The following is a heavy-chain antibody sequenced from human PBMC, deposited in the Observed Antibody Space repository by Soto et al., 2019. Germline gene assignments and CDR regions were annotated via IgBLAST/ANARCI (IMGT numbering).Heavy chain of an antibody. CDR1: GGSFSGYY. V-gene: IGHV4-34*01. D-gene: IGHD3-16*01. CDR2: INHSGST. Sequence: QVQLQQWGAGLLKPSETLSLTCAVYGGSFSGYYWSWIRQPPGKGLEWIGEINHSGSTNYNPSLKSRVTISVDTSKNQFSLKLSSVTAADTAVYYCARGRLGLFQLDWCQGTLVTVSS. CDR3: ARGRLGLFQLD. J-gene: IGHJ4*02.